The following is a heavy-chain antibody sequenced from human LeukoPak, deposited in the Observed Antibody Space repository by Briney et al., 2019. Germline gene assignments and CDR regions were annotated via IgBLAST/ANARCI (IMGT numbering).Heavy chain of an antibody. CDR1: GFTFSDYY. D-gene: IGHD3-22*01. CDR3: AREDYYDSSGYEGAAFDI. CDR2: IISSGSTI. Sequence: GGSLRLSCAASGFTFSDYYMSWIRQAPGKGLEWVSYIISSGSTIYSADSVKGRFTISRDNAKNSLYLQMQSLRAEDTAVYYCAREDYYDSSGYEGAAFDIWGQGTMVTVSS. V-gene: IGHV3-11*04. J-gene: IGHJ3*02.